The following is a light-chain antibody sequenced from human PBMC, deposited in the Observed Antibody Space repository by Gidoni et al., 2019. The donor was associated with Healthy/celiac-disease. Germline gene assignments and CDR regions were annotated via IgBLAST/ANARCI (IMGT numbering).Light chain of an antibody. CDR2: WAS. CDR1: QSVLYSSNNKHH. CDR3: QQYYSTPFT. V-gene: IGKV4-1*01. Sequence: DIVMNQSPDSLAVSLGERATINCKSSQSVLYSSNNKHHLAWYQQKPGQPPKLLIYWASTRESGVPDRFSGSGSGTDFTLTISSLQAEDVAVYYCQQYYSTPFTFGGGTKVEIK. J-gene: IGKJ4*01.